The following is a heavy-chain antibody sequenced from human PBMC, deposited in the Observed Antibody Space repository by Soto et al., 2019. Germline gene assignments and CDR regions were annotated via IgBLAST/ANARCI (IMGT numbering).Heavy chain of an antibody. CDR2: ISTYNGNT. Sequence: QVQLVQSGAEVKKPGASVKVSCKASGYTFSTYDISWVRQAPGQGLEWMGRISTYNGNTNYAQKLQGRVTLTTDTSASTAYMELRGLRSDDTAVYYCARRRGDFFDIWGQGTMVTVSS. V-gene: IGHV1-18*01. D-gene: IGHD3-16*01. CDR3: ARRRGDFFDI. J-gene: IGHJ3*02. CDR1: GYTFSTYD.